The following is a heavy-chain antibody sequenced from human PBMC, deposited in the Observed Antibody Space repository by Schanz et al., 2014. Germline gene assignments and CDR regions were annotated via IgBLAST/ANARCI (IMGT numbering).Heavy chain of an antibody. Sequence: QVQLVQSGSELKKPGASVKVSCKASGYTFTSYSMNWVRQAPGQGLEWVGWINTNTGNPTYAQGFTGRFVFSLDTSVSTAYLQISSLKAEDTAAYYYTTETIAMAGTFSIWGQGTLVTVSS. CDR3: TTETIAMAGTFSI. J-gene: IGHJ4*02. CDR1: GYTFTSYS. V-gene: IGHV7-4-1*02. D-gene: IGHD6-19*01. CDR2: INTNTGNP.